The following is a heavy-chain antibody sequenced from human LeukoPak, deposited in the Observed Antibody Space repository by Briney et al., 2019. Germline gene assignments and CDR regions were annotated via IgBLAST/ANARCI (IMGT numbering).Heavy chain of an antibody. V-gene: IGHV1-24*01. D-gene: IGHD3-22*01. CDR3: TTAQKRPWFDAFDI. CDR1: GYTFTSYD. CDR2: FDPEDGET. J-gene: IGHJ3*02. Sequence: EASVKVSCKASGYTFTSYDINWVRQAPGKGLEWMGGFDPEDGETIYAQKFQGRVTMTEDTSTDTAYMELNSLRSEDTAVYYCTTAQKRPWFDAFDIWGQGTMVTVSS.